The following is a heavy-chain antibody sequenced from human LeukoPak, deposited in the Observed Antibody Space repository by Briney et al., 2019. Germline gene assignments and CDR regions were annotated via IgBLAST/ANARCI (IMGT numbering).Heavy chain of an antibody. Sequence: GGSLRLSCAASGFTLSNYWMSWVRQAPGKGLEWVANIKQDGSEKYYVDSVKGRFTISRDNAKNSLYLQMNSLRVEDTAVYYCARDQWAVAGDDCWGQETLVTVSS. D-gene: IGHD6-19*01. CDR2: IKQDGSEK. J-gene: IGHJ4*02. CDR1: GFTLSNYW. V-gene: IGHV3-7*01. CDR3: ARDQWAVAGDDC.